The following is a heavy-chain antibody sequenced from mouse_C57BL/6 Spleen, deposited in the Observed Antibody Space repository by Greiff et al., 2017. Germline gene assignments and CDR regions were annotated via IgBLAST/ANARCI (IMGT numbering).Heavy chain of an antibody. V-gene: IGHV3-6*01. Sequence: EVQLQESGPGLVKPSQSLSLTCSVTGYSITSGYYWNWIRQFPGNKLEWMGYISYDGSNNYNPSLKNRISITRDTSKNQFFLKLNSVTTEDTATYYCAREGYDYVLFAYWGQGTLVTVSA. CDR3: AREGYDYVLFAY. J-gene: IGHJ3*01. CDR1: GYSITSGYY. D-gene: IGHD2-4*01. CDR2: ISYDGSN.